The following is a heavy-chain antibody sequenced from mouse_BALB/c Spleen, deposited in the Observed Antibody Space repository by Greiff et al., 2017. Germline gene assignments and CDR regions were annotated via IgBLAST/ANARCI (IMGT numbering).Heavy chain of an antibody. CDR1: GYSITSDYA. CDR2: ISYSGST. J-gene: IGHJ4*01. CDR3: ARNYRYDGYYAMDY. D-gene: IGHD2-14*01. Sequence: EVKVEESGPGLVKPSQSLSLTCTVTGYSITSDYAWNWIRQFPGNKLEWMGYISYSGSTSYNPSLKSRISITRDTSKNQFFLQLNSVTTEDTATYYCARNYRYDGYYAMDYWGQGTSVTVSS. V-gene: IGHV3-2*02.